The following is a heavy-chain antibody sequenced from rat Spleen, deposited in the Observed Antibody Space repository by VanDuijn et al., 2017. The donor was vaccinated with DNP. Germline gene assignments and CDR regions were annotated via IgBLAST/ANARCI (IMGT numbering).Heavy chain of an antibody. CDR1: GYSITSNY. Sequence: EVQLQESGPGHVKPSQSLSLTCSVTGYSITSNYWGWIRKFPGNKMEWMAYISYTGTIGYNPSLRSRISITRDTSKNQFFLQLHSVTTADTATYYCARTSGFDYWGQGVMVRVSS. V-gene: IGHV3-1*01. CDR2: ISYTGTI. D-gene: IGHD1-4*01. J-gene: IGHJ2*01. CDR3: ARTSGFDY.